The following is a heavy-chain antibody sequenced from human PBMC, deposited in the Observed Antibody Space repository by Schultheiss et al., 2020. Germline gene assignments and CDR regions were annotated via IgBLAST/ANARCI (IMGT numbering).Heavy chain of an antibody. CDR2: ISAYNGDT. CDR3: VRDLGDFPPRGAMTFDY. D-gene: IGHD3-10*01. V-gene: IGHV1-18*01. J-gene: IGHJ4*02. Sequence: ASVKVSCKASGYSFTTFGITWVRQAPGQGLEWMGWISAYNGDTNYGQKLQGRLTMTTDTSTSTAYMELMSLGSDDTAVYYCVRDLGDFPPRGAMTFDYWGQGTPVTVSS. CDR1: GYSFTTFG.